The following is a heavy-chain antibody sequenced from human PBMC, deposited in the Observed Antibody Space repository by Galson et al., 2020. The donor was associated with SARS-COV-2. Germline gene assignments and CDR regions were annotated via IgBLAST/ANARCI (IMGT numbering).Heavy chain of an antibody. CDR3: ARHDSVVAYFDY. Sequence: SETLSLTCTLSGGSFSRYYGSWIRQPPGKGLEWIGYVYYNGNTNYNPSLKSQVSISVDTSENQFSLKLSSVTAADTPVYYWARHDSVVAYFDYWGQGALVTVSS. CDR1: GGSFSRYY. J-gene: IGHJ4*02. D-gene: IGHD3-22*01. V-gene: IGHV4-59*08. CDR2: VYYNGNT.